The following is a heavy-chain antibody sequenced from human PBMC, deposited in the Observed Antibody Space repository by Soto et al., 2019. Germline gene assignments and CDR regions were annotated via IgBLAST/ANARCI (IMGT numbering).Heavy chain of an antibody. CDR1: GGTFSSYT. D-gene: IGHD6-13*01. CDR3: ARAASIAAADDY. Sequence: QVQLVQSGAEVKKPGSSVKVSCKASGGTFSSYTISWVRQAPGQGLEWMGRIIPILGIANYAQKFQGRVTITADKSTSTAYMERSSLRSEDTAVYYCARAASIAAADDYWGQGTLVTVSS. CDR2: IIPILGIA. V-gene: IGHV1-69*02. J-gene: IGHJ4*02.